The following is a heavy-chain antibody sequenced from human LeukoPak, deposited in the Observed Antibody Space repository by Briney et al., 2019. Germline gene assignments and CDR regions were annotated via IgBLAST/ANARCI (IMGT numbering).Heavy chain of an antibody. CDR2: ISSSGSTI. D-gene: IGHD5-18*01. CDR3: AREEDTANPLVDYYYYGMDV. Sequence: GGSLRLSCAASGFTFSSYEVNWVRQAPGKGLEWVSYISSSGSTIYYADSVKGRFTISRDNAKNSLYLQMNSLRAEDTAVYYCAREEDTANPLVDYYYYGMDVWGQGTTVTVSS. J-gene: IGHJ6*02. V-gene: IGHV3-48*03. CDR1: GFTFSSYE.